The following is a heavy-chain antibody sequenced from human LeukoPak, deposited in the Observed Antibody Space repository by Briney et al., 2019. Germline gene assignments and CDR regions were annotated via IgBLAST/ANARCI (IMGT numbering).Heavy chain of an antibody. CDR1: GFTFSNYW. J-gene: IGHJ4*02. D-gene: IGHD6-19*01. CDR2: ISSDESIT. Sequence: PGGSLRLSCAASGFTFSNYWMHWVRQAPGKGLVWVSRISSDESITSYADSVKGRFTISRDNSKNTLYLQMNSLRVEDTAVYYCASIAVAGPFDYWGQGTLVTVSS. CDR3: ASIAVAGPFDY. V-gene: IGHV3-74*01.